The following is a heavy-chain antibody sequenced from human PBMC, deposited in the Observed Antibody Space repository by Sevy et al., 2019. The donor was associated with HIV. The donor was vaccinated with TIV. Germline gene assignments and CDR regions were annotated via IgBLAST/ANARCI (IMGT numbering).Heavy chain of an antibody. Sequence: GGSLRLSCAASGFTPSTYGMHWVRQAPGKGLEWVAVISYDGSNKYYADSVKGRFTISRDNSKNTLYLQMNSLRAEDTAVYYCARDEQWLVHGGDAFDIWGQGTMVTVSS. CDR3: ARDEQWLVHGGDAFDI. CDR2: ISYDGSNK. V-gene: IGHV3-30*19. J-gene: IGHJ3*02. D-gene: IGHD6-19*01. CDR1: GFTPSTYG.